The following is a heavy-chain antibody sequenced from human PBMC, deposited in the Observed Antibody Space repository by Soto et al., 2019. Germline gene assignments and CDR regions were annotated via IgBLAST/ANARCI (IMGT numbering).Heavy chain of an antibody. D-gene: IGHD6-19*01. Sequence: SSETLSLTCTVTGGSISSGGYSWSWIRQPPGKGLEWIGYMYYSGSTNYNPSLKSRVTISVDTSKNQFSLKLSSVTAADTAVYYCARQAVADDLNFDYWGQGTLVTVPS. CDR2: MYYSGST. J-gene: IGHJ4*02. V-gene: IGHV4-61*08. CDR3: ARQAVADDLNFDY. CDR1: GGSISSGGYS.